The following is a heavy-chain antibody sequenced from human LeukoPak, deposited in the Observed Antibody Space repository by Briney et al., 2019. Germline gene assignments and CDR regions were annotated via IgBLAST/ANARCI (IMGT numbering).Heavy chain of an antibody. Sequence: GGSLRLSCAALGFPLSSYAMSWVRQAPGKGLEWVSATSSSDAGTYHADSVRGRFTISRDNSKNPLYLQMNSLRAEDTALYYCAGNYGDDLGGWAYWGQGTLVTVSS. J-gene: IGHJ4*02. CDR3: AGNYGDDLGGWAY. CDR1: GFPLSSYA. V-gene: IGHV3-23*01. CDR2: TSSSDAGT. D-gene: IGHD4-17*01.